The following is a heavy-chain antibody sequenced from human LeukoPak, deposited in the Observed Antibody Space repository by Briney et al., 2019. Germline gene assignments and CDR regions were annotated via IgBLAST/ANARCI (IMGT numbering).Heavy chain of an antibody. J-gene: IGHJ5*02. Sequence: PGDTLPLLCSVCGRPISSLYWRWIRQPAGKGLGWVWRIYTSGSTNYNPSLKSRVTRSVDTSKNQSSLKLSSVTAADTAVYYCAREVHGGIAVAGRWAWFDPWGQGTLVTVSS. V-gene: IGHV4-4*07. CDR2: IYTSGST. D-gene: IGHD6-19*01. CDR3: AREVHGGIAVAGRWAWFDP. CDR1: GRPISSLY.